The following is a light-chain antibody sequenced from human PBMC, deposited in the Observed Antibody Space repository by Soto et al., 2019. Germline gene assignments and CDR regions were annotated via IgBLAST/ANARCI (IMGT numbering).Light chain of an antibody. J-gene: IGLJ2*01. Sequence: QLVLTQSPSASASLGASVKLTCTLSSGHSSYAIAWHQQQPEKGPRYLMKLNSDGSHSKGDGIPDRFSGSSSGAECYLTISSLQSEDEADYYCQTWGTGMVFGGGTKVTVL. CDR3: QTWGTGMV. CDR1: SGHSSYA. V-gene: IGLV4-69*01. CDR2: LNSDGSH.